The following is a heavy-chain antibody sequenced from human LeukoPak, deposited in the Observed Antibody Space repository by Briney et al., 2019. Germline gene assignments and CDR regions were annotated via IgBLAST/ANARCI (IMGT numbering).Heavy chain of an antibody. J-gene: IGHJ5*02. CDR3: ARKISAAGSRWFDP. CDR1: GGSISSGRYW. V-gene: IGHV4-31*03. Sequence: SETLSLTCTVSGGSISSGRYWRSWIRQHPGKGLEWIGYVYNSGSTYYSPSLRSRLSMSVDTSNNQFSLNLRSVTAADTAVYYCARKISAAGSRWFDPWGQGTLVTVSS. CDR2: VYNSGST. D-gene: IGHD6-13*01.